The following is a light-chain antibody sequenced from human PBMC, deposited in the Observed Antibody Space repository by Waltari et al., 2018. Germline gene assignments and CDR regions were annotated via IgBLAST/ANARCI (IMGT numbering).Light chain of an antibody. CDR2: GNS. J-gene: IGLJ2*01. CDR3: QSYDTGLSASA. V-gene: IGLV1-40*01. Sequence: QSVLPQPPSVSGAPGQTITISCTGSSPNIGADYDVHWYQQLPGTAPRLLIYGNSNRPSGVTDRFSGYKSGTSASLVITGLQAEDEADYYCQSYDTGLSASAFGGGTKLTVL. CDR1: SPNIGADYD.